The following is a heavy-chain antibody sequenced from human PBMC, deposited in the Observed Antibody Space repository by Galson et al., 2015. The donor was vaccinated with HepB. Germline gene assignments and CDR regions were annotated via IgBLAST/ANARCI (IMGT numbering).Heavy chain of an antibody. CDR2: IIPNFGKA. J-gene: IGHJ3*02. D-gene: IGHD3-16*02. CDR1: DGTFTNFA. Sequence: SVKVSCKASDGTFTNFAISWVRQAPGQGLEWMGGIIPNFGKANYAQKFQGRVTITADESTSTAYMELSSLRSEDTAVYYCARAVTPGGSWDYFCGSYRSAAFDIWGQGTMVTVSS. V-gene: IGHV1-69*13. CDR3: ARAVTPGGSWDYFCGSYRSAAFDI.